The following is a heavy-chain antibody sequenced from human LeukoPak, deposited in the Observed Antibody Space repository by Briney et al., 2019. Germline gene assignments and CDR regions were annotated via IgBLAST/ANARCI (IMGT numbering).Heavy chain of an antibody. CDR3: ARVQSNYGAYFDY. CDR2: ISPSGGST. D-gene: IGHD4-11*01. Sequence: ASVKVSCKASGYTFTGYYMHWVRQAPGQGLEWMGIISPSGGSTSYAQKFQGRVTMTRDMSTSTVYMELSSLRSEDTAVYYCARVQSNYGAYFDYWGQGTLVTVSS. J-gene: IGHJ4*02. V-gene: IGHV1-46*01. CDR1: GYTFTGYY.